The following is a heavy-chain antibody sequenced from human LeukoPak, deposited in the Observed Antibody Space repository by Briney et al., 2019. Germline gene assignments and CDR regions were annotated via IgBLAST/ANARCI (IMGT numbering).Heavy chain of an antibody. CDR1: GGSISSGSYY. Sequence: SETLSLTCTVSGGSISSGSYYWSWIRQPAGKGLEWIGSIYYSGSTYYNPSLKSRVTISVDTSKNQFSLKLSSVTAADTAVYYCARDLVGATDYWGQGTLVTVSS. CDR3: ARDLVGATDY. D-gene: IGHD1-26*01. J-gene: IGHJ4*02. CDR2: IYYSGST. V-gene: IGHV4-39*07.